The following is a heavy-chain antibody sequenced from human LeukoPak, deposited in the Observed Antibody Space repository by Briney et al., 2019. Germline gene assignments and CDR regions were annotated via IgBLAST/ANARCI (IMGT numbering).Heavy chain of an antibody. CDR3: AKTPSYPPQDAFDI. CDR2: IYYSGST. Sequence: KTSETLSLTCTVSGGSISSSSYYWGWIRQPPGKGLEWIGSIYYSGSTYYNPSLKSRVTISVDTSKNQFSLKLSSVTAADTAVYYCAKTPSYPPQDAFDIWGQGTMVTVSS. V-gene: IGHV4-39*07. J-gene: IGHJ3*02. CDR1: GGSISSSSYY. D-gene: IGHD5-18*01.